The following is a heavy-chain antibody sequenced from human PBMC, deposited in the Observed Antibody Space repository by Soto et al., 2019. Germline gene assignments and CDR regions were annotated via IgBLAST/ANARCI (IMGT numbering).Heavy chain of an antibody. CDR2: ISTYNGNT. D-gene: IGHD3-10*01. CDR1: GYTFTSYG. Sequence: QVQLVQSGAEVKKPGASVKVSCKASGYTFTSYGISWVRQAPGQGLEWMGWISTYNGNTKYAQKRQGRVTMTTDTSPSTAYMELRSLGSDDTAVFYCAREMVRGVGSDYWGQGTLVTVSS. CDR3: AREMVRGVGSDY. V-gene: IGHV1-18*01. J-gene: IGHJ4*02.